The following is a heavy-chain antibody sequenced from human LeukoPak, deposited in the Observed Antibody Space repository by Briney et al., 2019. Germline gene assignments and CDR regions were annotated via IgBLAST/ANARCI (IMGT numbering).Heavy chain of an antibody. Sequence: GGSLRLSCAASGFTFNTYAMTWVRQAPGMGLQWVSVISGSGDSTYYADSVKGRFTISRDNSKNTLNLQMNSLSAEDTAIYYCAKLPYSSSWYGTFDCWGQGTLLTVSS. CDR2: ISGSGDST. V-gene: IGHV3-23*01. CDR1: GFTFNTYA. J-gene: IGHJ4*02. D-gene: IGHD6-13*01. CDR3: AKLPYSSSWYGTFDC.